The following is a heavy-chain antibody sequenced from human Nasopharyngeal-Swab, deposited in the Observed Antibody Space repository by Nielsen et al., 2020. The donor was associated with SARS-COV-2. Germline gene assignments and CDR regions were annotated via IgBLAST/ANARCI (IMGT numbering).Heavy chain of an antibody. Sequence: GSLRLSCAVSGGSISCNTWWGWVRQTPGMGLEWIGEIIHSGGTNYNPALKSRVTISVDKSKNQLSLEVTSVTAADTAVYYCSRHYYYYMDIWGKGTTVTVSS. V-gene: IGHV4-4*02. CDR2: IIHSGGT. J-gene: IGHJ6*03. CDR3: SRHYYYYMDI. CDR1: GGSISCNTW.